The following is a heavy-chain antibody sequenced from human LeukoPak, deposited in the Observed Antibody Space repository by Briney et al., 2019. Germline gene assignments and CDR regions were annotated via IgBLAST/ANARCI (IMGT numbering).Heavy chain of an antibody. Sequence: SETLSLTCTVSGGSISSSSYYWGWIRQPPGKGLEWIGSIYYSGSTYYNPSLKSRVTISVDTSKNQFSLKLSSVTAADTAVYYCARDSARKADYWGQGTLVTVSS. D-gene: IGHD1-14*01. CDR3: ARDSARKADY. CDR2: IYYSGST. V-gene: IGHV4-39*07. J-gene: IGHJ4*02. CDR1: GGSISSSSYY.